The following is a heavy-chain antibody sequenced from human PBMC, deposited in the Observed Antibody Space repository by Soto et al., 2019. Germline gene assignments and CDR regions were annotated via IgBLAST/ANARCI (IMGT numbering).Heavy chain of an antibody. CDR2: IKSKTDGGTT. J-gene: IGHJ3*02. CDR3: TTDQLTSNIVVVPAASDAFDI. Sequence: GGSLRLSCAASGFTFSNAWMSWVRQAPGKGLEWVGRIKSKTDGGTTDYAAPVKGRFTISRDDSKNTLYLQMNSLKTEETAVYYCTTDQLTSNIVVVPAASDAFDIWGQGTMVTVSS. D-gene: IGHD2-2*01. V-gene: IGHV3-15*01. CDR1: GFTFSNAW.